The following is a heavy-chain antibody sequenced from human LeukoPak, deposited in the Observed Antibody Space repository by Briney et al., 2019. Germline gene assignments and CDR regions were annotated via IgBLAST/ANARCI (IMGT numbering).Heavy chain of an antibody. D-gene: IGHD5-24*01. CDR3: ARSRDGYTDAFDI. Sequence: SSETLSLTCTVSGGSISSYYWSWIRQPPGKGLEWIGYIYYSGSTNYNPSLKSRVTISVDTSKNQFSLKLSSVTAADTAVYYCARSRDGYTDAFDIWGQGTMVTVSS. CDR2: IYYSGST. V-gene: IGHV4-59*01. CDR1: GGSISSYY. J-gene: IGHJ3*02.